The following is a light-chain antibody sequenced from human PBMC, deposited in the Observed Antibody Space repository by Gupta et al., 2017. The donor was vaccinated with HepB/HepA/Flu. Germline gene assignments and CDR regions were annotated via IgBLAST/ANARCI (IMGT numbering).Light chain of an antibody. V-gene: IGKV3-20*01. CDR3: QQYGASPLT. Sequence: IVLPQSPGPLSLSPGERATLSCRASQSVNNNYLAWYQQKPGQAPRLLIYGASSRATGIPDRFSGSGSGTDFTLTISRLEPEDCAVFYCQQYGASPLTFGPGTKVDMK. CDR1: QSVNNNY. CDR2: GAS. J-gene: IGKJ3*01.